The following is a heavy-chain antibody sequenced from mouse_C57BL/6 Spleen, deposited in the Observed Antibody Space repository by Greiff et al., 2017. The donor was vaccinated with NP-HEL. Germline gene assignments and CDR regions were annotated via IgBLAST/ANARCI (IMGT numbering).Heavy chain of an antibody. CDR1: GYTFTDYN. J-gene: IGHJ1*03. D-gene: IGHD1-1*01. CDR3: ARRTPDYYGSRVYWYFDV. V-gene: IGHV1-18*01. Sequence: EVQLQQSGPELVKPGASVKIPCKASGYTFTDYNMDWVKQSHGKSLEWIGDINPNNGGTIYNQKFKGKATLTVDKSSSTAYMELRSLTSEDTAVYYCARRTPDYYGSRVYWYFDVWGTGTTVTVSS. CDR2: INPNNGGT.